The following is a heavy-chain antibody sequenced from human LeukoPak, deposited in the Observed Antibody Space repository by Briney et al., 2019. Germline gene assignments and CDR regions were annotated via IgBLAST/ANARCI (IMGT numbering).Heavy chain of an antibody. CDR2: MSPNSGNT. Sequence: ASVKVSCKASGYTFTSYDINWVRQATGQGLEWMGWMSPNSGNTGYAQKFQGRVTMTRNTSISTAYMELSSLRSEDTAVYYCARVRSTDPGVRGWFDPWGQGTLVTVSS. J-gene: IGHJ5*02. D-gene: IGHD3-10*01. V-gene: IGHV1-8*01. CDR3: ARVRSTDPGVRGWFDP. CDR1: GYTFTSYD.